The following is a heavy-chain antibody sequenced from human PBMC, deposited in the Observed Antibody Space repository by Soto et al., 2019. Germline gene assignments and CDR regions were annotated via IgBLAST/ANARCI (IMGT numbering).Heavy chain of an antibody. Sequence: PGGSLRLPCAASDFSVSNNYMTWVRQAPGKGLEWVSVIYSGGNTYYADNVKGRFTISRDSSTNTLYLQMNSLIVEDTAVYYCARGMDGMDVWGQGTTVTVSS. V-gene: IGHV3-53*01. CDR3: ARGMDGMDV. CDR1: DFSVSNNY. J-gene: IGHJ6*02. CDR2: IYSGGNT.